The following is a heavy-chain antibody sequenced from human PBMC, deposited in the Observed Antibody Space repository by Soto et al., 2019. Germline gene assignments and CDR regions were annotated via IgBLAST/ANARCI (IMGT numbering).Heavy chain of an antibody. CDR1: GGSISSYY. CDR3: ARFGAENWFDP. V-gene: IGHV4-59*01. J-gene: IGHJ5*02. Sequence: PSETLSLTCTVSGGSISSYYWSWIRQPPGKGLEWIGYIYYSGSTNYNPSLKSRVTISVDTSKNQFSLKLSSVTAADTAVYYCARFGAENWFDPWGKGTLVTVAS. CDR2: IYYSGST. D-gene: IGHD3-10*01.